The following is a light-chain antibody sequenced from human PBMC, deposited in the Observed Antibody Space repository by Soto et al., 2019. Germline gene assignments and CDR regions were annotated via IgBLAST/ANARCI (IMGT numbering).Light chain of an antibody. CDR1: QFVSNS. CDR2: DAS. V-gene: IGKV3-11*01. Sequence: EIVLTQSPATLSLSPGERATLSCRASQFVSNSVAWYQQKPGQAPRLLISDASDRATGIPGRFSGSGSGTDFTLTISSLEAEDFAIYYCQHHTNWPPITFGQGTRLEIK. CDR3: QHHTNWPPIT. J-gene: IGKJ5*01.